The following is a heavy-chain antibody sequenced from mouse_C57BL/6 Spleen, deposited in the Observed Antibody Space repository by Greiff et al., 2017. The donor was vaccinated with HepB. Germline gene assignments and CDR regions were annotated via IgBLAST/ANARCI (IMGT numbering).Heavy chain of an antibody. CDR1: GFTFSDYY. V-gene: IGHV5-16*01. CDR2: INYDGSST. Sequence: EVKLVESEGGLVQPGSSMKLSCTASGFTFSDYYMAWVRQVPEKGLEWVANINYDGSSTYYLDSLKSRFIISRDNAKNILYLQMSSLKSEDTATYYCARERRWEGYFDVWGTGTTVTVSS. D-gene: IGHD1-1*02. J-gene: IGHJ1*03. CDR3: ARERRWEGYFDV.